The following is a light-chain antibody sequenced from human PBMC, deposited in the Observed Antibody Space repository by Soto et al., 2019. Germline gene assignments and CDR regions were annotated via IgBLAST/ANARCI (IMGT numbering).Light chain of an antibody. J-gene: IGKJ4*01. CDR3: QQYGSSPLT. Sequence: EIVMTQSTATLSVSPGERATLSCRASQSVSSSYLAWYQQKPGQAPRLLIYGASSRATGIPDRFSGSGSGTDFTLTISRLEPEDFAVYYCQQYGSSPLTFGGGTKVEIK. CDR2: GAS. V-gene: IGKV3-20*01. CDR1: QSVSSSY.